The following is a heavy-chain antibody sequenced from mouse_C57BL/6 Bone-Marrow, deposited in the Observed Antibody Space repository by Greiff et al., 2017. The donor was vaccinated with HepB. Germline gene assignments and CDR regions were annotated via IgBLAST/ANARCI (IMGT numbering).Heavy chain of an antibody. Sequence: QVQLQQSDAELVKPGASVKISCKVSGYTFTDHTIHWMKQRPEQGLEWIGYIYPRDGSTKYNEKFKGKVTLTADKSSSTAYMQLNSLTSEDSAVYFCARDYYGSSPYWYFDVWGTGTTVTVSS. V-gene: IGHV1-78*01. CDR1: GYTFTDHT. CDR3: ARDYYGSSPYWYFDV. CDR2: IYPRDGST. D-gene: IGHD1-1*01. J-gene: IGHJ1*03.